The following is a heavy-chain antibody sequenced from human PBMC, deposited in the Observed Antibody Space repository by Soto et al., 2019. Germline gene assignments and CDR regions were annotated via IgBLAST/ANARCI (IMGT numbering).Heavy chain of an antibody. Sequence: PAESLRLTCRASGCTFSGDYFRRWRRQSREKVLGGVGIFYDGGSTYYNPALQGRLSMSLDTSKNQFSLKMRSVTAADTAVYYWARGGARWPGYFDSWGQGAPGTVS. CDR1: GCTFSGDYF. D-gene: IGHD2-15*01. V-gene: IGHV4-38-2*02. CDR3: ARGGARWPGYFDS. J-gene: IGHJ4*02. CDR2: FYDGGST.